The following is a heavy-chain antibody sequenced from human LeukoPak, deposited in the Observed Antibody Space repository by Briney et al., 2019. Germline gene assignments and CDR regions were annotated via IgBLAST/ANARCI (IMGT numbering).Heavy chain of an antibody. J-gene: IGHJ6*03. Sequence: GGSLRLSCAASGFTFSNYGMNWARQAPGKGLERVTAISANGGNTYYADSVKGRFTISRDNSKDTLSLQMNSMRAEDTAVYYCARVDTAMASYYYYYMDVWGKGTTVTVSS. CDR3: ARVDTAMASYYYYYMDV. CDR2: ISANGGNT. CDR1: GFTFSNYG. D-gene: IGHD5-18*01. V-gene: IGHV3-23*01.